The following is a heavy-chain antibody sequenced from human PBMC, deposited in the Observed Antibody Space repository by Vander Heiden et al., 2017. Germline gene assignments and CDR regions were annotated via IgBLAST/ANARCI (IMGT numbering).Heavy chain of an antibody. Sequence: QVQLVQSGAEVKKPGSSVKVSCKASGVTFSSYAISWVRQAPGQGLEWMGGIIPIFGTANYAQKFQGRVTITADESTSTAYRELSSLRSEDTAVYYCARERGWDCSSTSCYSEFDYWGQGTLVTVSS. CDR2: IIPIFGTA. CDR1: GVTFSSYA. CDR3: ARERGWDCSSTSCYSEFDY. J-gene: IGHJ4*02. D-gene: IGHD2-2*02. V-gene: IGHV1-69*01.